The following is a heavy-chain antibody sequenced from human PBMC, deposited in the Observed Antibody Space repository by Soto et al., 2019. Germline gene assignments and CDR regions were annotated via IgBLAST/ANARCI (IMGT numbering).Heavy chain of an antibody. CDR1: GFTFSNCG. CDR3: ARCSRNSCYSYGVDV. V-gene: IGHV3-48*02. CDR2: ISDSGATK. J-gene: IGHJ6*02. Sequence: LRLSCAASGFTFSNCGMNWVRQTPGKGLEWVSYISDSGATKHYADSVKGRFTISRDNGKDSLYLQMNSLRDEDTAVYFCARCSRNSCYSYGVDVWGQGATVTVSS. D-gene: IGHD2-15*01.